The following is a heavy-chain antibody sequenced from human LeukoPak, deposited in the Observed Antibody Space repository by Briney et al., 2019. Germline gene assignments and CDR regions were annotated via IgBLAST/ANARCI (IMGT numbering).Heavy chain of an antibody. CDR3: ARDGVEFYNWFDP. V-gene: IGHV3-11*04. CDR2: ISSSGDNI. CDR1: GFTFSDSY. J-gene: IGHJ5*02. D-gene: IGHD2-21*01. Sequence: GGSLRLSCAASGFTFSDSYMTWIRQPPGKGLEWVSYISSSGDNIEYADSMKGRFSISRDNAKNSLYLQMNSLRAEDTAVYYCARDGVEFYNWFDPWGQGTLVTVSS.